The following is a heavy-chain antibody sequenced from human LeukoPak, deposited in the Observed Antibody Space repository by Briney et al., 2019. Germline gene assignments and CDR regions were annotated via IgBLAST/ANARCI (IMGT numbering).Heavy chain of an antibody. D-gene: IGHD3-10*01. CDR3: ARDNGVVRPYFYFWY. J-gene: IGHJ4*02. CDR1: GFTFSSYG. V-gene: IGHV3-33*01. CDR2: IGCDGSNK. Sequence: GGSLRLSCAASGFTFSSYGMHWVRQAPGKGLEWVAVIGCDGSNKYYADSVKGRFTISRDNSKNTLYLQMNSLRAEDTAVYYGARDNGVVRPYFYFWYRGQGILVTV.